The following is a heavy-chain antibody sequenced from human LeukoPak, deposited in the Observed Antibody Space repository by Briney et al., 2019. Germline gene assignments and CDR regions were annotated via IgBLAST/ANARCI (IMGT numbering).Heavy chain of an antibody. V-gene: IGHV3-23*01. D-gene: IGHD3-3*01. CDR1: GFTFSSYA. CDR2: ISGSGGST. CDR3: ASRITIFGAGPWYY. Sequence: GGSLRLSCAASGFTFSSYAMSWVRQAPGKGLEWVSAISGSGGSTYYADSVKGRFTISRDDSKNTLYLQMNSLRAEDTAVYYCASRITIFGAGPWYYWGQGTLVTVSS. J-gene: IGHJ4*02.